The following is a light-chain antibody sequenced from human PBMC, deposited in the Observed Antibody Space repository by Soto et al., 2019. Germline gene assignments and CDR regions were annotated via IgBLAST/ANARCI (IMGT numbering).Light chain of an antibody. Sequence: QSALTQPRSVAGSAGQTVTISCTGTSSVVGGYHYVSWYQQHPGKDPKLMLYDVSKRPSGVPDRFSGSKSGNTASLTISGLQAEDEAAYYCCSYAGRYTWVFGGGTTVTVL. V-gene: IGLV2-11*01. CDR3: CSYAGRYTWV. J-gene: IGLJ2*01. CDR1: SSVVGGYHY. CDR2: DVS.